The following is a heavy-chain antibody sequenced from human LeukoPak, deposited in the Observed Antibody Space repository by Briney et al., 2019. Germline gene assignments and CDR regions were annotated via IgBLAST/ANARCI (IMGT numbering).Heavy chain of an antibody. CDR2: ISYDGSNK. CDR1: GFTFSSYG. J-gene: IGHJ2*01. Sequence: PGGSLRLSCAASGFTFSSYGMHWVRQAPGKGLEWVAVISYDGSNKYYADSVKGRFTISRDNSKNTLYLQMNSLRAEDTDVYYCAKGPYSSSWYWYFDLWGRGTLVTVSS. CDR3: AKGPYSSSWYWYFDL. D-gene: IGHD6-13*01. V-gene: IGHV3-30*18.